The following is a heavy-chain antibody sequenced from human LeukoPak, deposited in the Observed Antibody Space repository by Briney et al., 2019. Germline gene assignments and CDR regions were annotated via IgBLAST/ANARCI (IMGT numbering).Heavy chain of an antibody. D-gene: IGHD2-15*01. J-gene: IGHJ3*02. Sequence: TGGSLRLSCVASGFTFSTYSMNWVRQAPGKGLEWVSSISSSSSYIYYADSVKGRFTISRDNAKNSLYLQMNSLRAEDTAVYYCARVTVAGKPWDAFDIWGQGTMVTVSS. CDR3: ARVTVAGKPWDAFDI. CDR2: ISSSSSYI. V-gene: IGHV3-21*01. CDR1: GFTFSTYS.